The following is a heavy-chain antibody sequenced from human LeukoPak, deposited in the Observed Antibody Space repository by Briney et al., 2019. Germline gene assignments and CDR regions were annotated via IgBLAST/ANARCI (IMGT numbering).Heavy chain of an antibody. Sequence: SETLSLTCTVSGGSISSYYWSWIRQPPGKGLEWMGYIYYSGSTNYNPSLKSRVTISVDTSKNQISLKLSSVTAADTAVYYCARAATPGIAVAGTNYYMDVWGKGTTVTVSS. CDR1: GGSISSYY. V-gene: IGHV4-59*01. J-gene: IGHJ6*03. CDR2: IYYSGST. CDR3: ARAATPGIAVAGTNYYMDV. D-gene: IGHD6-19*01.